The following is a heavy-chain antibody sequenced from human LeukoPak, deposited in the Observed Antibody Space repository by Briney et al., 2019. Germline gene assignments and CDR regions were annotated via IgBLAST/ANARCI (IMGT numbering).Heavy chain of an antibody. V-gene: IGHV1-69*04. CDR1: GGTFSSYA. J-gene: IGHJ6*02. D-gene: IGHD6-13*01. Sequence: ASVKVSCKASGGTFSSYAISWVRQAPGQGLEWMGRIIPILGIANYAQKFQGRVTITADKSTSTAYMELSSLRSEDTAVYYCARDPAIAAAGAGGMDVWGQGTTVTVSS. CDR2: IIPILGIA. CDR3: ARDPAIAAAGAGGMDV.